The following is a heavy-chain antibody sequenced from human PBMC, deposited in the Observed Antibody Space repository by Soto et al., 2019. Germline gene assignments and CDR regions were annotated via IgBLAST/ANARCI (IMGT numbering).Heavy chain of an antibody. V-gene: IGHV1-2*02. Sequence: GASVKVSCKASGYTFTGYYIYWLRQAPGQGLEWMGWINPNNGDTNYAQKFQGRVTMTRDSSISTACLELSRLRSDDTAIYYCASLKSYYDSRGSTDYWGQGTLVTVSS. D-gene: IGHD3-22*01. J-gene: IGHJ4*02. CDR3: ASLKSYYDSRGSTDY. CDR2: INPNNGDT. CDR1: GYTFTGYY.